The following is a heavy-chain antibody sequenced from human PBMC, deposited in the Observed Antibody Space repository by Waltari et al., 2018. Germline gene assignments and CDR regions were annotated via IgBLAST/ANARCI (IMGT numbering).Heavy chain of an antibody. CDR3: ARLPSYSSSSPFDY. CDR2: IKQDGSEK. J-gene: IGHJ4*02. CDR1: GFTFSSYW. D-gene: IGHD6-6*01. Sequence: EVQLVESGGGLVQPGGSLRLSCAASGFTFSSYWMSWVRQAPGKGLGWVANIKQDGSEKYYVDSVKGRFTISRDNAKNSLYLQMNSLRAEDTAVYYCARLPSYSSSSPFDYWGQGTLVTVSS. V-gene: IGHV3-7*01.